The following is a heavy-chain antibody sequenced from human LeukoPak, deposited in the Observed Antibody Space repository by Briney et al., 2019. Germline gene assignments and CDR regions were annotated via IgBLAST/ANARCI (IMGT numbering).Heavy chain of an antibody. J-gene: IGHJ4*02. V-gene: IGHV3-30*04. CDR2: IGSDGSKK. D-gene: IGHD5/OR15-5a*01. CDR1: GFMFSDHA. Sequence: GSLRLSCVASGFMFSDHAFHWVRQSPDKGLEWVALIGSDGSKKYYADSVQGRFTVSRENSKNTLFLQMNTLRADDTAVYFCARQMTSTRLFDSWGQGTLVTVSS. CDR3: ARQMTSTRLFDS.